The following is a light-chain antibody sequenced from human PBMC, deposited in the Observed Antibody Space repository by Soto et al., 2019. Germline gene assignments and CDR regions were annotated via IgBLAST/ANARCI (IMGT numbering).Light chain of an antibody. J-gene: IGKJ5*01. CDR3: QQYNNWLPRIT. Sequence: EIVMTQSPATLSVSPGERATLSCRASQSVSSNLAWYQQKPGQAPRLLIYGASTRATGIPARFSGSGSGTEFTLTISSLQSEYFAVYYCQQYNNWLPRITFGQGTRLEIK. V-gene: IGKV3D-15*01. CDR1: QSVSSN. CDR2: GAS.